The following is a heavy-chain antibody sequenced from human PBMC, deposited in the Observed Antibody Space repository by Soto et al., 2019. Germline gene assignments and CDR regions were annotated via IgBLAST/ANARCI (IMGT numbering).Heavy chain of an antibody. Sequence: SETLSLTCTVSGGYISSYYWSWIRQPAGKGLEWIGRIYTSGSTNYNPSLKSRVTMSVDTSKNQFSLKLSSVTAADTAVYYCARDRVRGVIKVHYYGMDVWGQGTTVTVSS. D-gene: IGHD3-10*01. J-gene: IGHJ6*02. V-gene: IGHV4-4*07. CDR2: IYTSGST. CDR1: GGYISSYY. CDR3: ARDRVRGVIKVHYYGMDV.